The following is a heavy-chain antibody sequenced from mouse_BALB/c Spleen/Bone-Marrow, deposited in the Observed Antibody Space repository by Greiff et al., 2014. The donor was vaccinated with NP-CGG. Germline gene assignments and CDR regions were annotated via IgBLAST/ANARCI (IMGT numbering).Heavy chain of an antibody. J-gene: IGHJ4*01. V-gene: IGHV5-6-5*01. CDR1: GFTFSSYA. D-gene: IGHD2-3*01. CDR3: ARVEDGYYVRAMDY. Sequence: EVKVVESGGGLVKPGGSLKLSCAASGFTFSSYAMSWVRQTPEKRLEWVASISSGGSTYYPDSVKGRFTISRDNARNIPYLQMSSLRSEDTAMYYCARVEDGYYVRAMDYWGQGTSVTVSS. CDR2: ISSGGST.